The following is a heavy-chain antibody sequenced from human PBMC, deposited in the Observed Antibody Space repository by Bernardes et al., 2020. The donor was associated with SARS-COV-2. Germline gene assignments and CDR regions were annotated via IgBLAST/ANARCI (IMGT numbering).Heavy chain of an antibody. V-gene: IGHV3-49*04. J-gene: IGHJ4*02. Sequence: GSIRLPSATSGFTFANYAMTWVRPAPGKGLEWVGVIRSKPYGGTTEYAASVKGRFIISRDDSKSFVYLQMNSLKIEDTAVYFCAGSFYAFYLDYWGQGTPVTVSS. CDR1: GFTFANYA. D-gene: IGHD1-26*01. CDR2: IRSKPYGGTT. CDR3: AGSFYAFYLDY.